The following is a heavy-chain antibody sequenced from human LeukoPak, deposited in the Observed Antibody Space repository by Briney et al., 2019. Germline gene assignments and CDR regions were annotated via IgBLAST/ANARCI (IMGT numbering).Heavy chain of an antibody. CDR1: GYTFTSYG. V-gene: IGHV1-18*01. CDR3: AREDRGEYYYDSSGYRDAFDI. J-gene: IGHJ3*02. CDR2: ISTYNGNT. Sequence: AASVKVSCKASGYTFTSYGISWVRQAPGQGLEWMGWISTYNGNTNHAQKLQGRVTMTTDTSTSTAYMELRSLRSDDTAVYYCAREDRGEYYYDSSGYRDAFDIWGQGTMVTVSS. D-gene: IGHD3-22*01.